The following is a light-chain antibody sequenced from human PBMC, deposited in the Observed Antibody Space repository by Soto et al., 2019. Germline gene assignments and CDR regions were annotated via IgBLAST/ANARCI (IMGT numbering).Light chain of an antibody. CDR1: HTISSW. V-gene: IGKV1-5*03. J-gene: IGKJ1*01. Sequence: DIQMTQSPSTLSGSVGERVTITCRASHTISSWLAWYQQKPRKAPKLLIYKASTLKSGVPSRFRGSGSGTEFTLTISSLQPYDFATYYCPPYNSYSEAFGQGPKVEL. CDR2: KAS. CDR3: PPYNSYSEA.